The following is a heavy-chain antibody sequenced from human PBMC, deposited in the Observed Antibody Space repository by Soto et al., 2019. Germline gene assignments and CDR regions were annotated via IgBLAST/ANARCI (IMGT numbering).Heavy chain of an antibody. J-gene: IGHJ5*01. V-gene: IGHV3-23*01. D-gene: IGHD6-13*01. CDR3: AKAGVAAAGSTPYRFSS. CDR1: GFTFSSYA. CDR2: ISGSGGST. Sequence: GGSLRLSCAASGFTFSSYAMSWVRQAPGKGLEWVSAISGSGGSTYYADSVKGRFTISRDNSKNTLYLQMNSLRAEDTAVYYCAKAGVAAAGSTPYRFSSWGKGTLVTVSS.